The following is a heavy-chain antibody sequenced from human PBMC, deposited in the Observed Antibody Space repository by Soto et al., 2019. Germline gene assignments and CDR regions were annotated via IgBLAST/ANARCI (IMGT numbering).Heavy chain of an antibody. Sequence: QVQLVESGGGLVKPGGSLRLSCAASGFTFSDYYMSWIRQAPGKGLAWDSYISSSGSTIYYADSVKGPFTLSRDNSKNSRDQQMNSLQDEDTAVYYCARDGQWYYCETLDYWGQGNLVRVSA. J-gene: IGHJ4*02. D-gene: IGHD1-1*01. V-gene: IGHV3-11*01. CDR2: ISSSGSTI. CDR3: ARDGQWYYCETLDY. CDR1: GFTFSDYY.